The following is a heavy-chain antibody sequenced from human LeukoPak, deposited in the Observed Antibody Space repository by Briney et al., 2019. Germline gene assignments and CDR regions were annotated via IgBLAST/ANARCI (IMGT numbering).Heavy chain of an antibody. CDR1: GGSISNYY. CDR3: ARVFRGARTIPSGSHGMDV. J-gene: IGHJ6*02. Sequence: PSETLSLTCTVSGGSISNYYWSWIRQPPGKGLEWIGYIYYSGSTNYNPSLKSRVTLSVDTSKNQFSLKLNSVTAADTAVYYCARVFRGARTIPSGSHGMDVWGQGTTVTVSS. CDR2: IYYSGST. D-gene: IGHD1-26*01. V-gene: IGHV4-59*08.